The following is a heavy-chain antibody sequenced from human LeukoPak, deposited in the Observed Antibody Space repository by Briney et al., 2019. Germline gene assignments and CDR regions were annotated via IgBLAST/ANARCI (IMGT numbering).Heavy chain of an antibody. Sequence: GGSLRLSCAASGFTFSSCWMSWVRQAPGKGLEWVASVKQDGSEKYSVDSVRGRFTISRDNAKNSLYLQMNSLRAEDTAVYYCARDFNWNLDYWGQGTLVTVSS. J-gene: IGHJ4*02. CDR2: VKQDGSEK. CDR1: GFTFSSCW. CDR3: ARDFNWNLDY. D-gene: IGHD1-20*01. V-gene: IGHV3-7*01.